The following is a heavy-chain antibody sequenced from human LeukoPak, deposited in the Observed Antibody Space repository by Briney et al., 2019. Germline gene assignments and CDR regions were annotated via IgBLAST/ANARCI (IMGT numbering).Heavy chain of an antibody. D-gene: IGHD3-22*01. CDR1: GYRLSTYW. CDR3: ARKYYYDSSGDYSFDY. CDR2: IYPGDSNT. J-gene: IGHJ4*02. V-gene: IGHV5-51*01. Sequence: GEPLKTSCKASGYRLSTYWSGWLRQMPGKGLGWMGIIYPGDSNTRYSTSFQAQVTSSVDKSISTAYLQWSSLKASDTAMDYCARKYYYDSSGDYSFDYWGQGTLVTVSS.